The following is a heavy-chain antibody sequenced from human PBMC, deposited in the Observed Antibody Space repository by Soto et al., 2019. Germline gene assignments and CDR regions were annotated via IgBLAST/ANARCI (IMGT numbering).Heavy chain of an antibody. V-gene: IGHV2-5*02. CDR2: IYWDDDK. CDR3: AHRKVEGVAESTNTFDS. Sequence: QITLKESGPTLVRPTQTLTLTCTFSGFSLSTGGVGVGWIRQPPGKALEWLALIYWDDDKRYNPSLQSRLTLTEDTSENQVVLTLTNMDPVDTATYYCAHRKVEGVAESTNTFDSWGQGILVTVSS. D-gene: IGHD2-8*01. CDR1: GFSLSTGGVG. J-gene: IGHJ4*02.